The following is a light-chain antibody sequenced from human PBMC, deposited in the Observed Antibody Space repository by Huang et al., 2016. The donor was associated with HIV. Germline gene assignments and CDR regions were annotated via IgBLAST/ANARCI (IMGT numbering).Light chain of an antibody. V-gene: IGKV1-13*02. J-gene: IGKJ5*01. CDR1: QDIGTS. CDR2: AAS. CDR3: QQLHTYPIT. Sequence: AVQLTQSPSSLSASVGDTVLSSCRASQDIGTSLAWYQQRTGRAPKLLIAAASTLQTGVPSRFSGDSAGTYFTLFITGLQPEDFATYYCQQLHTYPITFGQGTRLDIK.